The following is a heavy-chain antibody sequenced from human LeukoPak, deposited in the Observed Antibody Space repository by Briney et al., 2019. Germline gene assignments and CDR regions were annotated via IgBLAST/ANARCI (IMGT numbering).Heavy chain of an antibody. D-gene: IGHD3-22*01. CDR3: ARGLGRITMIVVVRRGYFDY. J-gene: IGHJ4*02. Sequence: PSETLSLTCTVSGGSISSSSYYWGWIRQPPGKGLEWIGSIYYSGSTYYNPSLKSRVTISVDTSKNQFSLKLSSVTAADTAVYYCARGLGRITMIVVVRRGYFDYWGQGTLVTVSS. CDR1: GGSISSSSYY. CDR2: IYYSGST. V-gene: IGHV4-39*01.